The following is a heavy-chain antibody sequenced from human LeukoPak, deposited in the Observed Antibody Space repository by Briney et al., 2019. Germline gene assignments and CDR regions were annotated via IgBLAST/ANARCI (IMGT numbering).Heavy chain of an antibody. CDR1: GGSISSGGYY. J-gene: IGHJ3*02. D-gene: IGHD3-22*01. Sequence: SETLSLTCTVSGGSISSGGYYWSWIRQPPGKGLEWIGYIYYSGSTYYNPSLKSRVTISVDTSKNQFSLKLSSVTAADTAVYYCARVHYYDSRKRDAFDIWGQGTMVTVSS. CDR2: IYYSGST. V-gene: IGHV4-30-4*01. CDR3: ARVHYYDSRKRDAFDI.